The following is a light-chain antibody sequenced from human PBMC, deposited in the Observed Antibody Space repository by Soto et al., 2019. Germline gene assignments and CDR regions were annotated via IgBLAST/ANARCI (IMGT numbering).Light chain of an antibody. CDR2: GVS. V-gene: IGKV3-15*01. Sequence: EIVMTHSPVTLAVSPCERATLSVRASQSVSGNLAWYQQNPGQAPRLLIYGVSARATGIPARFSGSGFGTEFTLTISSLEPEDFAVYYCQQRNIWPPVTFGQGTRLEI. CDR1: QSVSGN. CDR3: QQRNIWPPVT. J-gene: IGKJ5*01.